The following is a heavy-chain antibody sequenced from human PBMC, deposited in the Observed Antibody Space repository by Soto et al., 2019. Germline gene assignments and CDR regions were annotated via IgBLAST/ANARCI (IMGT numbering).Heavy chain of an antibody. V-gene: IGHV4-31*03. CDR2: IYYSGST. D-gene: IGHD3-22*01. CDR3: ARESKYDTSGYPPWFAP. CDR1: VASISSGGYY. J-gene: IGHJ5*02. Sequence: QVQLQESGPGLVKPSQTLSLTCTVSVASISSGGYYWSWIRQHPGEGLEWIGYIYYSGSTSYNPALKSRVTISVDTSKNQFALKLSSVTDADPAVYYCARESKYDTSGYPPWFAPWGQGNLVTVSS.